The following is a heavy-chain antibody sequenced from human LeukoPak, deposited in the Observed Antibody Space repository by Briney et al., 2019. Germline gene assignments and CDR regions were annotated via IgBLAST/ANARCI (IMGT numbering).Heavy chain of an antibody. V-gene: IGHV4-39*01. CDR2: IYYSGST. J-gene: IGHJ4*02. D-gene: IGHD2-21*02. CDR3: ARRSGGVTAIRFFDY. Sequence: SETLSLTCTVSGGSISSSSYYWGWIRQPPGKGLEWIGSIYYSGSTYYNPSLKSRVTISVDTSKNQFSLKLSSVTAADTAVYYCARRSGGVTAIRFFDYWDQGTLVTVSS. CDR1: GGSISSSSYY.